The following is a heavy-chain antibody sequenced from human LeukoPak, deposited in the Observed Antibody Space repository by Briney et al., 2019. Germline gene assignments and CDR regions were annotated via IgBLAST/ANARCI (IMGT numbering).Heavy chain of an antibody. Sequence: GGSLRLSCAVSGFTVSSYAMHWVRQAPGKGLEWVAVISYDGSNKYYADSVKGRFTISRDNSKNTLYLQMNSLRAEDTAVYYCARVWLSTTFDYWGQGTLVTVSS. CDR3: ARVWLSTTFDY. CDR1: GFTVSSYA. D-gene: IGHD3-9*01. V-gene: IGHV3-30*04. J-gene: IGHJ4*02. CDR2: ISYDGSNK.